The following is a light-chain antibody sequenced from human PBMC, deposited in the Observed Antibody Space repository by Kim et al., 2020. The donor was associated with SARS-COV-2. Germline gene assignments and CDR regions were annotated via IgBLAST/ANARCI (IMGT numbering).Light chain of an antibody. J-gene: IGLJ2*01. Sequence: GQQVPISCSGSSSNLGNNYVSWYQQFPGTAPKLLIFDNIKRPSGIPDRFSGSKSGASATLGITGLQTGDEADYYCGTWDGSLSAVVFGGGTQLTVL. CDR1: SSNLGNNY. CDR2: DNI. V-gene: IGLV1-51*01. CDR3: GTWDGSLSAVV.